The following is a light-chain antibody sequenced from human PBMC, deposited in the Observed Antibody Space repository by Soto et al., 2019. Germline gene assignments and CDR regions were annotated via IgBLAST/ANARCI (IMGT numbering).Light chain of an antibody. CDR1: QGISRY. CDR3: QQYNSYSWT. J-gene: IGKJ1*01. V-gene: IGKV1-5*03. Sequence: DIQLTQSPSFLSASVGDRVTITCRASQGISRYLAWYQQKPGKASKLLIYKASSLESGVPSRFSGSGSGTEFTLTISSLQPDDFATYYCQQYNSYSWTFGHGTKADSK. CDR2: KAS.